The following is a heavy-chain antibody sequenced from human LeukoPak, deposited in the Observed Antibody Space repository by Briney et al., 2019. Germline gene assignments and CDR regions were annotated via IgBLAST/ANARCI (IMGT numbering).Heavy chain of an antibody. D-gene: IGHD3-10*01. CDR2: INWNGGST. J-gene: IGHJ4*02. V-gene: IGHV3-20*04. CDR1: GFTFDDYG. Sequence: GGSLRLSCAASGFTFDDYGMSWVRQAPGKGLEWVSGINWNGGSTGYADSVKGRFTISRDNAKNYLYLQMNSLRTEDTALYYCAKGYRIVSGSLDYWGQGTLVTVSS. CDR3: AKGYRIVSGSLDY.